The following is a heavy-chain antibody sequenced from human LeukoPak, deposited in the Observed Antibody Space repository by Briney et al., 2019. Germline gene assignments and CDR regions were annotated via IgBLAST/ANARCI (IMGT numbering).Heavy chain of an antibody. D-gene: IGHD5-24*01. Sequence: PSETLSLTCSVSGGSISSYYWSWIRQPPGKGLEWTGYIYYSGSTNYNPSLKSRGTISVDTSKNQFSLKLSSVTAADTAVYYCARVAGYNYLDYWGQGALVTVSS. V-gene: IGHV4-59*01. CDR2: IYYSGST. CDR3: ARVAGYNYLDY. CDR1: GGSISSYY. J-gene: IGHJ4*02.